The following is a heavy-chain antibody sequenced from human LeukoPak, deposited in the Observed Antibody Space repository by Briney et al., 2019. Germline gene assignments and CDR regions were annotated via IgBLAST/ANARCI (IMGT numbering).Heavy chain of an antibody. CDR1: GFTFSNAW. CDR3: TTAPNSGNCFRPDY. D-gene: IGHD1-26*01. V-gene: IGHV3-15*01. CDR2: IKSKTDGGTT. J-gene: IGHJ4*02. Sequence: GGSLRLSCAASGFTFSNAWMSWVRQAPGKGLEWVGRIKSKTDGGTTDYAAPVKGRFTISRDDSINTLYLQMSSLKIEDTAVYYCTTAPNSGNCFRPDYWGQGTLVTVSS.